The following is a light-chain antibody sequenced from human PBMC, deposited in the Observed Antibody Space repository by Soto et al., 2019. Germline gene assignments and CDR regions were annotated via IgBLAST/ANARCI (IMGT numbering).Light chain of an antibody. V-gene: IGKV3-20*01. CDR1: QRVSSDS. CDR2: STS. J-gene: IGKJ1*01. CDR3: QQYGRSQT. Sequence: EIVLTQSPDTLSLSPGERATLSCRASQRVSSDSLAWYQQQPGQAPRLLIYSTSNSTTGSPDRFSGSGSGTDFTLTISRLETEDFALYYCQQYGRSQTFGQGTKVESK.